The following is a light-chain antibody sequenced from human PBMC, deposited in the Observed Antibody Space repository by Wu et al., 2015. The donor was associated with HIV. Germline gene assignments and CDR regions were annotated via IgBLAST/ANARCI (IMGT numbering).Light chain of an antibody. CDR2: AAS. CDR3: QQYGILTRT. Sequence: IQLTQSPSSLSASVGDRVTITCRASQGISSYLAWYQQKPGKAPKLLIYAASTLQSGVPSRFSGSGSGTDFTLTISRLEPEDFAVYYCQQYGILTRTFGQGTKVEIK. CDR1: QGISSY. V-gene: IGKV1-9*01. J-gene: IGKJ1*01.